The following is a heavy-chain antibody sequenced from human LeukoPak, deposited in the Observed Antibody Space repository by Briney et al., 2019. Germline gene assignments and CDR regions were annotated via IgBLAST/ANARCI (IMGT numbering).Heavy chain of an antibody. J-gene: IGHJ6*02. Sequence: GGSLRLSCADSGFTFSSYAMHWVRQAPGKGLEWVAVISYDGSNKYYADSVKGRFTISRDNSKNTLYLQMNSLRAEDTAVYYCAREQQWLDSNYGMDVWGQGTTVTVSS. CDR1: GFTFSSYA. V-gene: IGHV3-30*07. CDR2: ISYDGSNK. D-gene: IGHD6-19*01. CDR3: AREQQWLDSNYGMDV.